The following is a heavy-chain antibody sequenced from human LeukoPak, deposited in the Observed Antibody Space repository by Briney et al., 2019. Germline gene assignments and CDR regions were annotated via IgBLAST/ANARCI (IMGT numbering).Heavy chain of an antibody. J-gene: IGHJ4*02. D-gene: IGHD2-15*01. CDR3: AKVRYCSGVNCYPDDN. V-gene: IGHV3-30*02. CDR1: GFTFSDYS. CDR2: IRYDGNNK. Sequence: GASLRLSCAASGFTFSDYSMHWVRQAPGKGLNWVAFIRYDGNNKYYADSVKGRFTISRDNSKNMLYLEMNSLSTEDTAVYYCAKVRYCSGVNCYPDDNWGQGTLVTVSS.